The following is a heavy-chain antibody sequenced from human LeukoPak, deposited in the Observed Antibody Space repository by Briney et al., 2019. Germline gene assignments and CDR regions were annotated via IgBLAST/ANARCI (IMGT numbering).Heavy chain of an antibody. D-gene: IGHD7-27*01. CDR1: GYSFTSYW. CDR2: LYPGDSDT. CDR3: ARTTGDRGFDY. J-gene: IGHJ4*02. V-gene: IGHV5-51*01. Sequence: RGESLKISCKGSGYSFTSYWIGWVRQMPGKGLEWMGMLYPGDSDTRYSPSFQGQVTMSADKSINTAYLQWSSLKASDTAMYYCARTTGDRGFDYWGQGTLVTVSS.